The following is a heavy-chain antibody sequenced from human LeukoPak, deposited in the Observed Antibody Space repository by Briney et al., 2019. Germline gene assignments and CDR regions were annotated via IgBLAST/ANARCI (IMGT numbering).Heavy chain of an antibody. CDR1: GFTFSDYA. V-gene: IGHV3-23*01. Sequence: GGSLRLSCAASGFTFSDYAVSWVRQAPGKGLEWVSDISGSGRTTYYAVSVKGRFVISRDNSKNTLYLQMNSLRAEDTAVYFCAKVPNYDHSSNDYGGGQGTLVTVSS. CDR2: ISGSGRTT. CDR3: AKVPNYDHSSNDYG. J-gene: IGHJ4*02. D-gene: IGHD3-16*01.